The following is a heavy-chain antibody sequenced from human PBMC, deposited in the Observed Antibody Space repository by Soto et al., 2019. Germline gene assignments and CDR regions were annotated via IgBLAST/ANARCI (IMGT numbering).Heavy chain of an antibody. CDR3: AKDRGGSGSFDY. Sequence: QVQLVESGGGVVQPGRSLRLSCTASGFIFSNYGINWVRQAPGKGLEWVAVISYDGSTKYFADSVKGRFTISRDNSKNTVSQQMNSLRAEDTAVYYCAKDRGGSGSFDYWGQGTLVTVSS. J-gene: IGHJ4*02. CDR1: GFIFSNYG. V-gene: IGHV3-30*18. CDR2: ISYDGSTK. D-gene: IGHD3-10*01.